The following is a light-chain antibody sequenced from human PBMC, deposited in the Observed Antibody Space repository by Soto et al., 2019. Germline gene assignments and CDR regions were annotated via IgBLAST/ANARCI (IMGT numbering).Light chain of an antibody. V-gene: IGKV1-5*03. CDR2: QAS. CDR1: QHMDTW. Sequence: DIQMTQSPSTLSASVGDRVTITCRASQHMDTWLAWYQQRPGRVPKLLISQASTLQNGVPSRFSGSGSGTEFTLTISSLQPDDFATYFCQQYHTYWWSFGPGSKVEIK. J-gene: IGKJ1*01. CDR3: QQYHTYWWS.